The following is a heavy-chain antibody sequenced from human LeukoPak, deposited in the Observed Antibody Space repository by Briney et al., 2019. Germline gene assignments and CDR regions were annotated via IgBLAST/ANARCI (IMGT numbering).Heavy chain of an antibody. D-gene: IGHD3-10*01. CDR1: GFTFSTYG. J-gene: IGHJ6*03. Sequence: PGESLRLSCAAYGFTFSTYGMHWVRQAPGKGLEWVAFIRYDGSNKYYADSVKGRFTISRDNSKNTLYLQMNSLRAEDTAVYYCAKEAYYYGSGSYSRYYMDVWGKGTTVTISS. CDR2: IRYDGSNK. CDR3: AKEAYYYGSGSYSRYYMDV. V-gene: IGHV3-30*02.